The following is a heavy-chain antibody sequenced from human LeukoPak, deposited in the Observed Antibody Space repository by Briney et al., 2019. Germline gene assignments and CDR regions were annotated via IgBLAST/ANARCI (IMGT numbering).Heavy chain of an antibody. J-gene: IGHJ6*02. CDR1: GFTFSSYA. CDR2: ISYDGSNK. Sequence: PGGSLRLSCAASGFTFSSYAMHWVRQAPGKGLEWVAVISYDGSNKYYADSVKGRFTISRDNSKNTLYLQMNSLRAEDTAVYYCARDQPYYYGMDVWGQGTTVTVPS. CDR3: ARDQPYYYGMDV. V-gene: IGHV3-30-3*01.